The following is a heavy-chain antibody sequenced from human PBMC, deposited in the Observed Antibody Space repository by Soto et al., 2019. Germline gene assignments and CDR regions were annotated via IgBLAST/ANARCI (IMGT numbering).Heavy chain of an antibody. CDR3: ARMENAPYYCDS. CDR2: IHYSGNA. Sequence: QVQLQESGPGLVKPSQTLSLTCTVSGGSISSGPFYWSWIRQHPVRGLEWIGYIHYSGNAYYNPSLMSRVTISVDTSKNQFSLKVTSVTVADAAVYYCARMENAPYYCDSWGQGTLVAVSS. V-gene: IGHV4-31*03. CDR1: GGSISSGPFY. J-gene: IGHJ4*02. D-gene: IGHD1-1*01.